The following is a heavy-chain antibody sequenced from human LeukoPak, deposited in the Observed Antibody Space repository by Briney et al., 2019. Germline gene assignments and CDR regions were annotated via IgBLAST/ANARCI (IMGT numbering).Heavy chain of an antibody. Sequence: SETLSLTCTVSGGSISSGGYSWSWISQHPGKGLEWIGYIYYSGSTYYNPSLKSRITISVDTSKNQFSLELTSVTAADTAVYYCVRDPTTTRGAFDIWGQGTMVTVSS. D-gene: IGHD1-1*01. CDR2: IYYSGST. CDR3: VRDPTTTRGAFDI. CDR1: GGSISSGGYS. J-gene: IGHJ3*02. V-gene: IGHV4-31*03.